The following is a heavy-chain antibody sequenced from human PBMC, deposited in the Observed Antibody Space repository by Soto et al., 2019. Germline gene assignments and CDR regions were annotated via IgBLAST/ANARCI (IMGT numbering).Heavy chain of an antibody. CDR2: IFSNDEK. CDR1: GFSLSDATKG. Sequence: GSGPTLVNPTETLTLTCTVSGFSLSDATKGVSWIRQPPGKALEWLAHIFSNDEKSFSTSLKSRVTISKDTSRSQVVLTMTNVDPVDTATYYCAHHMKDSSGWYILRYWGQGTPVTVSS. CDR3: AHHMKDSSGWYILRY. D-gene: IGHD6-19*01. J-gene: IGHJ4*02. V-gene: IGHV2-26*01.